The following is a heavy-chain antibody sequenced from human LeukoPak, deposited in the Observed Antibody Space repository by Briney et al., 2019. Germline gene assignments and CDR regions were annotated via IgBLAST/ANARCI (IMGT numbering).Heavy chain of an antibody. D-gene: IGHD5-12*01. Sequence: PGGPLRLSCVVSRFPFSIYEMNWVRQAPGKGLEWVSNIHSSGTVKYYSGSVKGRFSISRDNAKSSLYLQMNSLRVEDTAVYYCALLTVASDFDYWGQGALVTVSS. J-gene: IGHJ4*02. CDR2: IHSSGTVK. CDR3: ALLTVASDFDY. CDR1: RFPFSIYE. V-gene: IGHV3-48*03.